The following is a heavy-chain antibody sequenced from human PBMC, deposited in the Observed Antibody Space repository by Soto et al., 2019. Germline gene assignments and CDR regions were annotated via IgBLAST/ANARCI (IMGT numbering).Heavy chain of an antibody. CDR2: ISAYNGNT. CDR1: GYTFTSYG. J-gene: IGHJ6*02. CDR3: ARDGRGTYYYDSSGYYRYYYGMDV. Sequence: QVQLVQSGAEVKKPGASVKVSCKASGYTFTSYGISWVRQAPGQGLEWMGWISAYNGNTNYAQKLQGRVTMTTDTSTSTAYRERRSLRSDDTAVYYCARDGRGTYYYDSSGYYRYYYGMDVWGQGTTVTVSS. D-gene: IGHD3-22*01. V-gene: IGHV1-18*01.